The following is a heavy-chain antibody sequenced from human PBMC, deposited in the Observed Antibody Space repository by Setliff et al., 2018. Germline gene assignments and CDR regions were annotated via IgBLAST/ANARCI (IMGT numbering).Heavy chain of an antibody. CDR1: GHSISSGYY. CDR3: ASIAARYYYGMDV. V-gene: IGHV4-38-2*01. D-gene: IGHD6-6*01. Sequence: PSETLSLTCAVSGHSISSGYYWGWIRQPPGKGLEWIGSIYYSGSTYYNPSLKSRVTISVDTSKNQFSLKLSSVTAADTAVYYCASIAARYYYGMDVWGQGTTVTVSS. J-gene: IGHJ6*02. CDR2: IYYSGST.